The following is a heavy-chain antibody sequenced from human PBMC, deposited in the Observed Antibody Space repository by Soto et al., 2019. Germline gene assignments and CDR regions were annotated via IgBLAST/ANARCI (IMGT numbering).Heavy chain of an antibody. CDR3: AKDQRFIP. CDR1: GFLFSDSQ. D-gene: IGHD2-21*01. V-gene: IGHV3-23*01. CDR2: VSGSGVNT. Sequence: GGSLGLSRSATGFLFSDSQLNWVRQAPGKGLEWLSAVSGSGVNTYYADSVKGRFTISRDNSKNTLYLQMNRLRDDDTAIYYCAKDQRFIPWGQGTLVTVSS. J-gene: IGHJ4*02.